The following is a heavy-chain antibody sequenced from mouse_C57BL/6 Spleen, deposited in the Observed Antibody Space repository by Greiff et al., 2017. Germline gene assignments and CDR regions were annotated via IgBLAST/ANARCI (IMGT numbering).Heavy chain of an antibody. J-gene: IGHJ2*01. CDR1: GYTFTDYN. Sequence: VQLKESGPELVKPGASVKIPCKASGYTFTDYNMEWVKQRHGKSLEWIGDINPNNGGTSYNQKFKGKATLTVDKSSSTADMELRSLTSEDSAVYYYARRGLYPFDYWGQGTTLTVSS. D-gene: IGHD3-1*01. V-gene: IGHV1-18*01. CDR3: ARRGLYPFDY. CDR2: INPNNGGT.